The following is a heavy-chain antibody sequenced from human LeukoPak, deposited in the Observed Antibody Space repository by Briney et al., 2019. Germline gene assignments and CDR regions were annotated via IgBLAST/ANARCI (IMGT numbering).Heavy chain of an antibody. J-gene: IGHJ6*02. CDR1: GINISSYG. Sequence: GGSLRLSCAASGINISSYGMHWVRQAPGKGLEWVAVISYDGSNRYYADSVKGRFTISRDNSKNTLYLQMNSLTSEDTAVYYCSKDSSSGSSYYFHGMEVWGQGTTVTVSS. CDR3: SKDSSSGSSYYFHGMEV. CDR2: ISYDGSNR. D-gene: IGHD3-10*01. V-gene: IGHV3-30*18.